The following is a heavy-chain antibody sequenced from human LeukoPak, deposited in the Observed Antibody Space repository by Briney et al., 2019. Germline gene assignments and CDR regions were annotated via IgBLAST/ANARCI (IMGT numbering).Heavy chain of an antibody. CDR3: ARLADYDSSGYYFVALAFDI. D-gene: IGHD3-22*01. Sequence: GGSLRLSCAASGFTFSSYSMNWVRQAPGKGLEWVSSISSSSSYMYYADSVKGRFTISRDNAKNSLYLQMNSLRAEDTAVYYCARLADYDSSGYYFVALAFDIWGQGTMVTVSS. CDR1: GFTFSSYS. V-gene: IGHV3-21*01. J-gene: IGHJ3*02. CDR2: ISSSSSYM.